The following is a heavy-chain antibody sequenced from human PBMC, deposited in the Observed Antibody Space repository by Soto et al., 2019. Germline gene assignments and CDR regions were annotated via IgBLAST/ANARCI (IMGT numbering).Heavy chain of an antibody. J-gene: IGHJ6*02. CDR1: GYTKGIYP. Sequence: SLKRYCKTAGYTKGIYPIGWCRQAQGKLLEWVDFIRSKAYGGTTEYAASVKGRFTISRDDSKSIAYLQMNSLKTEDTAVYYCTRDRRGYCSSTSCYYYYGMDVWCQGITVTV. D-gene: IGHD2-2*01. CDR3: TRDRRGYCSSTSCYYYYGMDV. V-gene: IGHV3-49*03. CDR2: IRSKAYGGTT.